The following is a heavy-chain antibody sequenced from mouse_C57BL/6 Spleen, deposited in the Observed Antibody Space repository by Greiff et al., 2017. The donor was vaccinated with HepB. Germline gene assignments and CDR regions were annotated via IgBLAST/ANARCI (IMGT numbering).Heavy chain of an antibody. V-gene: IGHV1S81*02. Sequence: VQLQQSGAELVKAGASVKMSCKASGYTFTSYWMHWVKQRLGQGLEWFAETNPTNGRTYYNEKLKSKAKLTVDKSSSTPYMLLSGPTFEDSAVYDCARIKRIVATYFDYWGQGTTLTVSS. CDR1: GYTFTSYW. D-gene: IGHD1-1*01. CDR2: TNPTNGRT. J-gene: IGHJ2*01. CDR3: ARIKRIVATYFDY.